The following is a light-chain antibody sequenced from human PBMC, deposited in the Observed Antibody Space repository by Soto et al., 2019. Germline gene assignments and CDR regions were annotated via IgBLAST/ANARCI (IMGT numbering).Light chain of an antibody. Sequence: EIVLTQSPGTLSLSPGERATLSCRASQSVSSNYLAWYQQKPGQAPRLLIYSASSRATGIPDRFSGSGSGTDFTLNISRLEPEDFAVYYCQQYGSSPWTFGQGTKVDIK. J-gene: IGKJ1*01. CDR3: QQYGSSPWT. CDR1: QSVSSNY. CDR2: SAS. V-gene: IGKV3-20*01.